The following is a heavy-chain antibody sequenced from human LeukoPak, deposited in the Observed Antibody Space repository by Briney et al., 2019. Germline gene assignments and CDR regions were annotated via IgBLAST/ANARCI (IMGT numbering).Heavy chain of an antibody. V-gene: IGHV1-2*02. CDR1: GYTFTGYY. D-gene: IGHD3-22*01. CDR3: ARALDSSGYFDY. J-gene: IGHJ4*02. CDR2: INPNSGGT. Sequence: GASVKVSCEASGYTFTGYYMHWMRQAPGQGLEWMGWINPNSGGTNYAQKFQGRVTMTRDTSISTAYMELSRLRSDDTAVYYCARALDSSGYFDYWGQGTLVTVSS.